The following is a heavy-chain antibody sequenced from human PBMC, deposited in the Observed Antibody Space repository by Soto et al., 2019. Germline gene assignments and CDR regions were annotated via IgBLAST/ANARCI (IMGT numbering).Heavy chain of an antibody. Sequence: QITLKESGPTLVKPTQTLTLTCTFSGFSLSTRGVGVGWIRQPPGKALEWLAVIYWDDDKRYSPSLQSRLTIPRDTSKYQVVLTMSNMDPVDTATYYCAHTQDYGTVTYWGQGTLVTVSS. CDR2: IYWDDDK. J-gene: IGHJ4*02. CDR3: AHTQDYGTVTY. CDR1: GFSLSTRGVG. D-gene: IGHD4-17*01. V-gene: IGHV2-5*02.